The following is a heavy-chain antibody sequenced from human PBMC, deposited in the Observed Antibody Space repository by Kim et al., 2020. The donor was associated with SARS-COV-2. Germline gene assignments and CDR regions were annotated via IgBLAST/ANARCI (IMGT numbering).Heavy chain of an antibody. CDR3: ARDVWVGCSGGSCTAFDI. D-gene: IGHD2-15*01. J-gene: IGHJ3*02. CDR2: IYYSGST. V-gene: IGHV4-31*03. Sequence: SETLSLTCTVSGGSISSGGYYWSWLRQHPGKGLEWFGYIYYSGSTYYNPSLKSRVTISVDTSKNQFSLKLSSVTAADTAVYYCARDVWVGCSGGSCTAFDIWGQGTMVTVSS. CDR1: GGSISSGGYY.